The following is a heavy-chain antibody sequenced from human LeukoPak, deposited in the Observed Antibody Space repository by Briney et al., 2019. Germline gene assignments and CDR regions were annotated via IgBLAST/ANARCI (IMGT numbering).Heavy chain of an antibody. Sequence: PGGSLRLSYAASGFTFSSYWMHWVRQAPGKGLVWVSRINSDGSTTNYADSVKGRFTISRDNAKNTLYLQMNSLRAEDTAVYYCARRSSGSPPYYFDYWGQGTLVTVSS. CDR1: GFTFSSYW. J-gene: IGHJ4*02. D-gene: IGHD1-26*01. V-gene: IGHV3-74*01. CDR2: INSDGSTT. CDR3: ARRSSGSPPYYFDY.